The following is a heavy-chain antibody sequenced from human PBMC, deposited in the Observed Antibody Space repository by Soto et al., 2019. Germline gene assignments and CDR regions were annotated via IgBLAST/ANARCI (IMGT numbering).Heavy chain of an antibody. CDR2: IYYSGST. CDR1: GGSISSGGYY. CDR3: ARDVRSYGGHAFDI. Sequence: QVQLQESGPGLVKPSQTLSLTCTVSGGSISSGGYYWSWIRQHPGKGLEWIGYIYYSGSTYYNPSLRSRVTISVDTSKNQFSLKLSSVTAADTAVYYCARDVRSYGGHAFDIWGQGTMVTVSS. J-gene: IGHJ3*02. V-gene: IGHV4-31*03. D-gene: IGHD3-10*02.